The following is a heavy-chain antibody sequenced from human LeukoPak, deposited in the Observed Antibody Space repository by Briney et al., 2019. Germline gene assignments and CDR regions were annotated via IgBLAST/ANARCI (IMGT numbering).Heavy chain of an antibody. Sequence: PGGSLRLSCAAYGFTFSSYSMNWVRQAPGKGLEWVSYISPGNSTKYYADSVKGRFTISRDTAKNSPYLQMNSLRAEDTAVYYCARGDGYWGQGTLVTVSS. CDR2: ISPGNSTK. J-gene: IGHJ4*02. CDR3: ARGDGY. V-gene: IGHV3-48*01. CDR1: GFTFSSYS.